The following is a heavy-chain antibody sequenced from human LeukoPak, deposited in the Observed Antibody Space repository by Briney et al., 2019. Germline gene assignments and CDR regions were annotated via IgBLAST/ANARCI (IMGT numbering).Heavy chain of an antibody. V-gene: IGHV4-59*08. CDR1: GGSISSYY. D-gene: IGHD5-18*01. Sequence: KPSETLSLTCTVSGGSISSYYWSWIRQPPGKGLEWIGYIYYSGSTNYNPSLKSRVTISVDTSKNQFSLKLSSVTAADTAVYYCATLGSGQLWFRSSFDYWGQGTLVTVSS. J-gene: IGHJ4*02. CDR2: IYYSGST. CDR3: ATLGSGQLWFRSSFDY.